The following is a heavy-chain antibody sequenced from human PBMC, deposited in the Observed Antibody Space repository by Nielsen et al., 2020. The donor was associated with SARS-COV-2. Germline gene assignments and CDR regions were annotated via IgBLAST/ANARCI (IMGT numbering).Heavy chain of an antibody. Sequence: GGSLRLSCAASGFTISNYGMNWVRQAPGKGLEWVSHMSSSGGTIYYADSVKGRFTISRDNAKNSLYLQMNSLRAEDTALYYCAKLPDSSSWSDYWGQGTLVTVSS. V-gene: IGHV3-48*03. D-gene: IGHD6-13*01. CDR1: GFTISNYG. J-gene: IGHJ4*02. CDR3: AKLPDSSSWSDY. CDR2: MSSSGGTI.